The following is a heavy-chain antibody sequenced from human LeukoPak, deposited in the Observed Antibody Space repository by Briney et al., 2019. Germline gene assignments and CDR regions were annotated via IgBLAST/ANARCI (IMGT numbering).Heavy chain of an antibody. CDR3: AKELQYPGLVGY. J-gene: IGHJ4*02. D-gene: IGHD4-11*01. CDR1: GFTFKNYA. Sequence: GGSLRLSCAASGFTFKNYAMSWVRQAPGKGLEWVSAISGSGGSTYYADSVKGRFTISRDNSKNTLYLQMNSLRAEDTAVYCCAKELQYPGLVGYWGQGTLVTVSS. CDR2: ISGSGGST. V-gene: IGHV3-23*01.